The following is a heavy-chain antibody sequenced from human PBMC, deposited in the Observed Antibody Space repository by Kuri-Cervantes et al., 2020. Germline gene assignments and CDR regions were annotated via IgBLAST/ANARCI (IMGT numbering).Heavy chain of an antibody. Sequence: SETLSLTCTVSGGSISSYYWNWIRQPPGKGLEWIGYIYYSGNTNYNPSLKSRVTISADTSKNQFSLKLTSVTAADTAVYYCATNPNQWPGWFDPWGQGTLVTVSS. D-gene: IGHD6-19*01. J-gene: IGHJ5*02. CDR3: ATNPNQWPGWFDP. V-gene: IGHV4-59*12. CDR1: GGSISSYY. CDR2: IYYSGNT.